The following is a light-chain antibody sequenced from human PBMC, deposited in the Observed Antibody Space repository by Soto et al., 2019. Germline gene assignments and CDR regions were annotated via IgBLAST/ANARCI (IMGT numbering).Light chain of an antibody. V-gene: IGKV3-20*01. CDR2: GAS. J-gene: IGKJ2*01. CDR1: QSVTNY. CDR3: QQFDTSPYT. Sequence: VLTQSPGTLSLSPGERATLSCRASQSVTNYLVWYQQKAGQAPRLLIYGASSRAPGIPDRFSGSGSGTDFTLTINRLGPEDAAVYYWQQFDTSPYTFGQGTKLEIK.